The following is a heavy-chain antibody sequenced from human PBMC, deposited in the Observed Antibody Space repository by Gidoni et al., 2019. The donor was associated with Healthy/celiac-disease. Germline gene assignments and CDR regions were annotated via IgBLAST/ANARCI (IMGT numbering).Heavy chain of an antibody. J-gene: IGHJ5*02. CDR3: ARSMTTVTSGWFDP. Sequence: QVQLQASGPGLVKPSETLSLTGTVSGGSISSYYWSWIRQPPGKGLEWIGYIYYSGSTNYNPSLKRRVTISVDTSKNQFSLKLSSVTAADTAVYYCARSMTTVTSGWFDPWGQGTLVTVSS. CDR1: GGSISSYY. D-gene: IGHD4-17*01. CDR2: IYYSGST. V-gene: IGHV4-59*01.